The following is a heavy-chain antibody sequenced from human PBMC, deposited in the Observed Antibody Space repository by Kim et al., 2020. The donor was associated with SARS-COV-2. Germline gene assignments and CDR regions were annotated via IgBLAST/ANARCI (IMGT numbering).Heavy chain of an antibody. D-gene: IGHD4-17*01. J-gene: IGHJ6*02. CDR3: ARDYGDYGLHYYGMDV. Sequence: SETLSLTCTVSGGSISSSSYYWGWIRQPPGKGLEWIGSIYYSGSTYYNPSLKSRVTISVDTSKNQFSLKLSSVTAADTAVYYCARDYGDYGLHYYGMDVWGQGTTVTVSS. V-gene: IGHV4-39*02. CDR1: GGSISSSSYY. CDR2: IYYSGST.